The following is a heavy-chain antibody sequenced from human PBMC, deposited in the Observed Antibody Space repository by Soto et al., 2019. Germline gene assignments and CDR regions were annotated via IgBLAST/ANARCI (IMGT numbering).Heavy chain of an antibody. CDR1: GFTFSTYG. CDR3: ALAGYCTNGVWHSFYYFGMDV. J-gene: IGHJ6*02. CDR2: ISSDGSKI. V-gene: IGHV3-30*03. D-gene: IGHD2-8*01. Sequence: QVQLVESGGGVVQPGRSLRLSCAASGFTFSTYGMHWVRQAPGKGLEWVAVISSDGSKIYYADSGKGRFTISRDNSKNTLYLQMNRLRAEDTGVYYCALAGYCTNGVWHSFYYFGMDVWGQGTTGTFSS.